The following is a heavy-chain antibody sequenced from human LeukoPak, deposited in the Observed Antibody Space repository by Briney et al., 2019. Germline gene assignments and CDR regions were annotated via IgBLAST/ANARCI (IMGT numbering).Heavy chain of an antibody. CDR2: IYHSGST. D-gene: IGHD3-10*01. J-gene: IGHJ5*02. CDR1: GYSIINGYY. Sequence: PSETLSLTCTVSGYSIINGYYWGWIRQPPGKGLEWIGIIYHSGSTLYNPSLTSRVTISVDTSKNHFSLRLSSVTAADTAVYYCVSAKFLVRGVSWFDPWGQGTLVTVSS. V-gene: IGHV4-38-2*02. CDR3: VSAKFLVRGVSWFDP.